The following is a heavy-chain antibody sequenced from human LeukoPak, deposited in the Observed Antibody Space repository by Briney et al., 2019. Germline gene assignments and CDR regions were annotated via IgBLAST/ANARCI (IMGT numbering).Heavy chain of an antibody. CDR1: GFTFSSCD. CDR2: IGSAGDT. J-gene: IGHJ4*02. Sequence: PGGSLRLSGTASGFTFSSCDMHWVRQATGKGLEWVSTIGSAGDTYYPDSVKGRFTISRENAKNSLYLQMSSLRAEDTAVYYCAKARGYSYGYNDYWGQGTLVTVSS. V-gene: IGHV3-13*01. D-gene: IGHD5-18*01. CDR3: AKARGYSYGYNDY.